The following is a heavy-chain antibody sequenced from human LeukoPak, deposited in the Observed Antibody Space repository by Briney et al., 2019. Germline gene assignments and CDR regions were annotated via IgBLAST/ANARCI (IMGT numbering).Heavy chain of an antibody. V-gene: IGHV4-59*07. CDR3: ARGEGSSMVRGVIFWFDP. CDR2: IYYSGTT. J-gene: IGHJ5*02. Sequence: SDTLSLICTVSGVYISSYYWNWIRQPPGKGLESIGSIYYSGTTNYNPSLKSRVTISLDTSKTQFSLKLSSVTAVDTAVYYCARGEGSSMVRGVIFWFDPWGQGSLVTVSS. CDR1: GVYISSYY. D-gene: IGHD3-10*01.